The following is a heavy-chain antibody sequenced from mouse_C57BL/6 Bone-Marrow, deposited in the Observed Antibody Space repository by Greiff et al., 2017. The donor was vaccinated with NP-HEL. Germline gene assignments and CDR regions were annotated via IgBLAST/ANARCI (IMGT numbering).Heavy chain of an antibody. J-gene: IGHJ2*01. V-gene: IGHV1-62-2*01. CDR1: GYTFTEYT. D-gene: IGHD2-1*01. Sequence: QVQLQQSGAELVKPGASVKLSCKASGYTFTEYTIHWVKQRSGQGLEWIGWFYPGSGSIKYNEKFKDKATLTADKSSNTVYMELSRLTSEDSAVYFCARHEGGEKTIYYGNFDYWGQGTTLTVSS. CDR2: FYPGSGSI. CDR3: ARHEGGEKTIYYGNFDY.